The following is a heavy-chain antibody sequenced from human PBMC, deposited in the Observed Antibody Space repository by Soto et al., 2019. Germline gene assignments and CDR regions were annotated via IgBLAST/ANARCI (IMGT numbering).Heavy chain of an antibody. CDR1: GGSISSYY. D-gene: IGHD3-3*01. J-gene: IGHJ5*02. Sequence: SETLSLTCTVSGGSISSYYWSWIRQPPGKGLEWIGYIYYSGSTNYNPSLKSRVTISVDTSKNQFSLKLSSVTAADTAVYYCARTIYYDFWSSDWFDPWGQGTLVTVSS. V-gene: IGHV4-59*01. CDR2: IYYSGST. CDR3: ARTIYYDFWSSDWFDP.